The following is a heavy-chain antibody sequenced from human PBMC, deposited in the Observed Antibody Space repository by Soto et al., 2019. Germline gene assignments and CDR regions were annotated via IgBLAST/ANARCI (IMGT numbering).Heavy chain of an antibody. Sequence: SMNWVRQAPGKGLEWVSSISSTTNYIYYADSMKGRFTVSRDNAKNSVYLEMNSLSAEDTAVYYCARESEDLTSNFDYWGQGTLVTVSS. CDR2: ISSTTNYI. V-gene: IGHV3-21*01. CDR1: S. J-gene: IGHJ4*02. CDR3: ARESEDLTSNFDY.